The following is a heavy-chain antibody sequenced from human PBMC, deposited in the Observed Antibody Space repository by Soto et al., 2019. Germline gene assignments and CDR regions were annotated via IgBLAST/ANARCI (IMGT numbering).Heavy chain of an antibody. CDR3: AKGLASAAVGTARAFDI. Sequence: EVQLVESGGGLVQPGSSLRLSCAASGFTFDDYAMHWVRQAPGKGLEWVSGISWNSGSIGYADSVKGRFTISRDNAKNSLYLQMNSLRAEDTALYYCAKGLASAAVGTARAFDIWCQGTMITVSS. V-gene: IGHV3-9*01. CDR1: GFTFDDYA. J-gene: IGHJ3*02. CDR2: ISWNSGSI. D-gene: IGHD6-13*01.